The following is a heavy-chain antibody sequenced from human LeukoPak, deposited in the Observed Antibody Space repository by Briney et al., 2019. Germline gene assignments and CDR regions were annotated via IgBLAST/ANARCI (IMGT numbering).Heavy chain of an antibody. V-gene: IGHV1-24*01. J-gene: IGHJ4*02. CDR1: GYTLTELS. Sequence: ASVTVSCKVSGYTLTELSMHWVRQAPGKGLEWMGGFDPEDGETIYAQKFQGRVTMTEDTSTDTAYMELSSLRSEDTAVYYCATPGGYSGSYHLGYWGQGTLVTVSS. D-gene: IGHD1-26*01. CDR3: ATPGGYSGSYHLGY. CDR2: FDPEDGET.